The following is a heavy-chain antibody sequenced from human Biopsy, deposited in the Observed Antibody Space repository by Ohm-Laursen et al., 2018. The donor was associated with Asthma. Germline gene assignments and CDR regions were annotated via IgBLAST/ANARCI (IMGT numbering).Heavy chain of an antibody. J-gene: IGHJ4*01. CDR3: AAGRTSLQGESLI. Sequence: SVKVSCNASGVALSGYTFEWVRQARGLGLEWIAWIVFASGATNDAQNFQDRLTVTRDMSAGSVSMELRGLSSTDTAVYYCAAGRTSLQGESLIWGQGTLVSVSS. V-gene: IGHV1-58*01. CDR1: GVALSGYT. CDR2: IVFASGAT. D-gene: IGHD2/OR15-2a*01.